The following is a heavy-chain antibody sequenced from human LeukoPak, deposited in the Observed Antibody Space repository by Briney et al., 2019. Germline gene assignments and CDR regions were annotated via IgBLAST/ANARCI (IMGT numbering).Heavy chain of an antibody. CDR1: GYTLTELS. J-gene: IGHJ3*02. D-gene: IGHD6-19*01. V-gene: IGHV1-24*01. CDR2: FDPEDGET. Sequence: ASVKVSCKVSGYTLTELSMHWVRQAPGKGLEWMGGFDPEDGETIYAQKFQGRVTMTEDTSTDTAYMELSSLRSEDTAVYYCAIVFLKEWLAAFDIWGQGTMVTVSS. CDR3: AIVFLKEWLAAFDI.